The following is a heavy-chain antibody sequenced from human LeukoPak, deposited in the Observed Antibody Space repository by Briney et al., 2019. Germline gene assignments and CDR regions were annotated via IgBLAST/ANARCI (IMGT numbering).Heavy chain of an antibody. J-gene: IGHJ5*02. V-gene: IGHV1-69*06. CDR1: GGTFSSYA. Sequence: SVTVSCKASGGTFSSYAISWVRQAPGQGLEWMGGIIPIFGTANYAQKFQGRVTITADKSTSTAYMELSSLRSEDTAVYYCASSSKTLGSGWFDPWGQGTLVTVSS. CDR3: ASSSKTLGSGWFDP. D-gene: IGHD2-15*01. CDR2: IIPIFGTA.